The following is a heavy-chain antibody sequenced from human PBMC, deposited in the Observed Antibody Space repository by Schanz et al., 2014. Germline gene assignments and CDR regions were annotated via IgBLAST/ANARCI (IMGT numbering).Heavy chain of an antibody. V-gene: IGHV1-69*08. D-gene: IGHD2-21*01. CDR1: GGTFSTYT. Sequence: QVQLVQSGAEVKKPGSSMKVSCKASGGTFSTYTISWVRQAPGQGLEWMGRIIPILGIANYAQKFQGRVTITADKSTFTAYMDVSSLRSEDTAVYYCARDRLECGAECYSVEVFEIWGQGPLVIVSS. CDR2: IIPILGIA. J-gene: IGHJ4*02. CDR3: ARDRLECGAECYSVEVFEI.